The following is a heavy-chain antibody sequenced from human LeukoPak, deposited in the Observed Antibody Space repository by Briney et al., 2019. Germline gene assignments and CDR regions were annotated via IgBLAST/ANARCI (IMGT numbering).Heavy chain of an antibody. Sequence: PSETLSLTCAVSGYSISSDYYWGWIRQPPGKGLEWIGSIYHSGSTYYNPSIKSRVTISFDTSKNQFSLKLSSVTAADTAVYYCARQLSEWLLYGSWFDPWGQGTLVTVSS. V-gene: IGHV4-38-2*01. D-gene: IGHD3-3*01. CDR1: GYSISSDYY. J-gene: IGHJ5*02. CDR3: ARQLSEWLLYGSWFDP. CDR2: IYHSGST.